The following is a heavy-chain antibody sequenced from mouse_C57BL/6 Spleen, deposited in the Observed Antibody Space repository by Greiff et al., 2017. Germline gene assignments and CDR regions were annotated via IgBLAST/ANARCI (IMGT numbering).Heavy chain of an antibody. CDR3: AREEGIYYGSGYPSYAMDY. CDR2: IYPSDSET. D-gene: IGHD1-1*01. CDR1: GYTFTSYW. V-gene: IGHV1-61*01. J-gene: IGHJ4*01. Sequence: QVQLQQPGAELVRPGSSVKLSCKASGYTFTSYWMDWVKQRPGQGLEWIGNIYPSDSETHYNQKFKDKATLTVAKSSSTAYMQLSSLTSEDSAVYDCAREEGIYYGSGYPSYAMDYWGQGTSVTVSS.